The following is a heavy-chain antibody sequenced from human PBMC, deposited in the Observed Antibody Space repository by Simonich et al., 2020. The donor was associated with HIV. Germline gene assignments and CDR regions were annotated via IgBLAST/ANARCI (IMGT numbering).Heavy chain of an antibody. D-gene: IGHD2-8*01. V-gene: IGHV3-53*04. CDR2: IYSGGAT. J-gene: IGHJ1*01. CDR3: ASERHVRDGFQH. Sequence: EVQLVESGGGLVQPGGSLRLSCAASGFTVSSNYMSWVRQAPGKGLGWVSVIYSGGATYYADSVKGRFTISRHISKNTLWLQMSNLRAEDTAVYYCASERHVRDGFQHWGQGTLVTVSS. CDR1: GFTVSSNY.